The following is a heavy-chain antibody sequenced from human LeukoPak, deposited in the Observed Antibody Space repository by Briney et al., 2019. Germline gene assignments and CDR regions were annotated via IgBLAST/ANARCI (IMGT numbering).Heavy chain of an antibody. Sequence: SETLSLTCTVSGGSISSYYWIWIRQPPGKGLEGIGYIYYSGSTNYNPSLKSRVTISVDTSKNHFSLKLSSVTAADTAVYYCARNFRGVWGXYRFDYXXQGTLVTVXS. V-gene: IGHV4-59*12. D-gene: IGHD3-16*02. CDR3: ARNFRGVWGXYRFDY. J-gene: IGHJ4*02. CDR2: IYYSGST. CDR1: GGSISSYY.